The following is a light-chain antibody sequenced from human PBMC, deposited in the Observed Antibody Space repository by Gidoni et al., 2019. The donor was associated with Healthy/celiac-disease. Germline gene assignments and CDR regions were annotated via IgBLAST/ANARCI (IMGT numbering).Light chain of an antibody. Sequence: QSVMTQPTSASGTPGQRVPISCSGSSSNIGSNTVNWYQQLPGTAPKLLISSNHQRPSGVPDRFSGSKSGTSASLAISGLQSEDEAVYYCAAWDDSLNVVVFGGGTKLTVL. CDR1: SSNIGSNT. J-gene: IGLJ2*01. CDR3: AAWDDSLNVVV. V-gene: IGLV1-44*01. CDR2: SNH.